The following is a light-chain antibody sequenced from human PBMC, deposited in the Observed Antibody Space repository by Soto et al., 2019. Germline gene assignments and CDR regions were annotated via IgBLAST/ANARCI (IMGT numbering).Light chain of an antibody. CDR1: QGVTSSY. CDR2: GAS. V-gene: IGKV3-20*01. J-gene: IGKJ2*01. CDR3: QHYGTSRLMYT. Sequence: EVVLTQSPGTLSLSRGERATLSCRASQGVTSSYLAWYQQKPGQAPRLLIYGASSRATGAPDRFSGSGSGTDFTLTITRLEPEDFAVYYCQHYGTSRLMYTFGQGTKLGVK.